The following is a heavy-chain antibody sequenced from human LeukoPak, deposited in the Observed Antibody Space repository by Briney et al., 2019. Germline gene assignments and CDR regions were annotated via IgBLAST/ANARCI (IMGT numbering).Heavy chain of an antibody. CDR3: ARLLWFGELSRFDY. CDR2: IYYSGNT. CDR1: GGFINSHY. D-gene: IGHD3-10*01. J-gene: IGHJ4*02. Sequence: KPSETLSLTCTVPGGFINSHYWSWIRQPPGKELEWLGYIYYSGNTNYNPSLKSRVTIAVDTSKVQFSLRLSSVTAADTAMYYCARLLWFGELSRFDYWAQGPLVTVSS. V-gene: IGHV4-59*11.